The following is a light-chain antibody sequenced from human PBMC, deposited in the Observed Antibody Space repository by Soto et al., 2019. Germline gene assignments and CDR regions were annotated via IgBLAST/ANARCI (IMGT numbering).Light chain of an antibody. Sequence: QSALTQPRSVSGSPGQSVSISCAGTSTDSGGYKYVSWYQQHPGKAPKLMIFDVSERPSGVPDRFSGSKSGSTASLSIAGLQPEDEADYFCCSYAGGWVFGGGTKLTVL. CDR3: CSYAGGWV. V-gene: IGLV2-11*01. CDR2: DVS. CDR1: STDSGGYKY. J-gene: IGLJ3*02.